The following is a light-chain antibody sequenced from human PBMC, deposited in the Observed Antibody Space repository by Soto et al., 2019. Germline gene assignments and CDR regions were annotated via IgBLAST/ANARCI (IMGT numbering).Light chain of an antibody. J-gene: IGKJ1*01. V-gene: IGKV3-20*01. CDR2: GAS. CDR3: QQYAGSRT. Sequence: EIVLTQSPGTLSLSPGEGATLSCRAGQSVSSSYLAWYQQKPGQAPRLIIYGASRRATGIPDRFSGSGSGRDFTLTISRLEPEDFAVYYCQQYAGSRTFGQGTKVEIK. CDR1: QSVSSSY.